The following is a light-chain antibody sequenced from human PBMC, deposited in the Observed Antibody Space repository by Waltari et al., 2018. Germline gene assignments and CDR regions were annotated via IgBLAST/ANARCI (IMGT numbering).Light chain of an antibody. J-gene: IGLJ3*02. CDR1: RSDVGNSKL. CDR3: CSYAGGRRV. V-gene: IGLV2-23*01. CDR2: EGT. Sequence: QSALTQPASVSGSPGQSITISCTGTRSDVGNSKLVSWYQRHPGKAPRHMIYEGTKRPSGFSNRFSGPKSGNTASLTISGLQSEDEADYYCCSYAGGRRVFGGGTKLTVL.